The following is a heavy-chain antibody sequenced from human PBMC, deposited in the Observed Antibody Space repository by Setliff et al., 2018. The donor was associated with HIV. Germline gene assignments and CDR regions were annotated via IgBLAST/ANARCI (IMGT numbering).Heavy chain of an antibody. CDR3: ARLDIVVVVAAKQGVDV. CDR2: INHTGNT. D-gene: IGHD2-15*01. CDR1: GGSFSGYH. Sequence: PSETLSLTCAVYGGSFSGYHWNWIRQFPGKGLEWIGEINHTGNTQYNPSLKSRVTMSVETSKNQFSLKLSSVTAADTAVYYCARLDIVVVVAAKQGVDVWGKGTTVTVSS. V-gene: IGHV4-34*01. J-gene: IGHJ6*04.